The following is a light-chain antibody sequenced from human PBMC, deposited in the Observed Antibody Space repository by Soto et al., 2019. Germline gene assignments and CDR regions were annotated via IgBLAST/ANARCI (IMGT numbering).Light chain of an antibody. CDR3: QQYYSYPT. V-gene: IGKV1-8*01. Sequence: AIRMTQSASSLSASTGDRVTITCRASQGISSYLAWYQQKPGKAPKLLIYAASTLQSGVPSRFSGSGSGTDFTLTISCLQSEDFATYYCQQYYSYPTFGRGTKVDIK. J-gene: IGKJ1*01. CDR2: AAS. CDR1: QGISSY.